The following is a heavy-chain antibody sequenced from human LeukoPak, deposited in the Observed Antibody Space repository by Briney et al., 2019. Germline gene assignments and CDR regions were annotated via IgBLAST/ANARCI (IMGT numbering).Heavy chain of an antibody. J-gene: IGHJ4*02. CDR3: AKFYDILTSYFDY. CDR2: IGGRGDSK. Sequence: GGSLRLTCAASGFSFSSYGMSWVRQAPGKGLEWVSSIGGRGDSKYYADSVKGRFTISRDNSKSTLYLEMNSLRAEDTAVYYCAKFYDILTSYFDYWGQGTLVTVSS. V-gene: IGHV3-23*01. CDR1: GFSFSSYG. D-gene: IGHD3-9*01.